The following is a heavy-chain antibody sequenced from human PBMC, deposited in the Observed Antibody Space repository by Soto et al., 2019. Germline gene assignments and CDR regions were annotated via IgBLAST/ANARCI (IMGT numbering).Heavy chain of an antibody. CDR1: GFTFSSYA. CDR2: ISYDGSNK. V-gene: IGHV3-30-3*01. J-gene: IGHJ4*02. CDR3: ARDLRGDYVPYFDY. D-gene: IGHD4-17*01. Sequence: PGGSLRLSCAASGFTFSSYAMHWVRQAPGKGLEWVAVISYDGSNKYYADSVKGRFTISRDNSKNTLYLQMNSLRAEDTAVYYCARDLRGDYVPYFDYWGQGTLVTVSS.